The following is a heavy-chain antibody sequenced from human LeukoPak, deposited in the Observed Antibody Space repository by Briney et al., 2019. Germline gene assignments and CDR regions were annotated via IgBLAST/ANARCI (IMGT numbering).Heavy chain of an antibody. J-gene: IGHJ4*02. CDR1: RYTFINYY. Sequence: GASVKVSCKASRYTFINYYMHWVRQAPGQGLEWMGIINPSGGSTNYAQKFQGRVTMTRDMSTSTVHMELSSLGSEDTAVYYCARDLASDVLLWFGEPTGDWGKGTLVTVSS. CDR2: INPSGGST. D-gene: IGHD3-10*01. V-gene: IGHV1-46*01. CDR3: ARDLASDVLLWFGEPTGD.